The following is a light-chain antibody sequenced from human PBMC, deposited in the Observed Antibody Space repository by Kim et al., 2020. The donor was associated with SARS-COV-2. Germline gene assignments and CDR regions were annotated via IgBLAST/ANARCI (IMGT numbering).Light chain of an antibody. Sequence: PGERATLSCRASQTVGIYLGWYQQKPGQAPRLLIYDASKRAPGIPVRFSGGGSGTDFTLTISSLEPEDFAVYYCQQRNNWPPITFGQGTRLEIK. V-gene: IGKV3-11*01. J-gene: IGKJ5*01. CDR1: QTVGIY. CDR3: QQRNNWPPIT. CDR2: DAS.